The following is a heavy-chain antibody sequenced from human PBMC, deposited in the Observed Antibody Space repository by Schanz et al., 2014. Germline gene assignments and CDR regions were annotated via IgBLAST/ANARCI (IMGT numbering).Heavy chain of an antibody. Sequence: QEQLVESGGGAVQPGRSLRLSCAASGFTFSSYAVDWIRQAPGQGLEWVSFISYDGSLKSYLDSVKGRFTISRDNSKNTLFLEMNSLRVEDTAVYYCARSRGFDSIFDFWGRGTLVTVSS. D-gene: IGHD5-12*01. CDR3: ARSRGFDSIFDF. CDR1: GFTFSSYA. CDR2: ISYDGSLK. J-gene: IGHJ4*02. V-gene: IGHV3-30-3*01.